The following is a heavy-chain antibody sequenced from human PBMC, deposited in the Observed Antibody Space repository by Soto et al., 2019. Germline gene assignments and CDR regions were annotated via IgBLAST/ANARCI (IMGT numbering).Heavy chain of an antibody. Sequence: QVQLVQSGVEVKKPGASVRVSCKASGYTFSTYGLSWVRQAPGQGLEWMGWISHFNGNTNFPQQFQGRVTLTRDTSTRTDYMELRSLTSDDTAMYYCARGDWDYSNTWYEFWGQGTLVTVSS. J-gene: IGHJ4*02. CDR2: ISHFNGNT. V-gene: IGHV1-18*04. CDR3: ARGDWDYSNTWYEF. CDR1: GYTFSTYG. D-gene: IGHD6-13*01.